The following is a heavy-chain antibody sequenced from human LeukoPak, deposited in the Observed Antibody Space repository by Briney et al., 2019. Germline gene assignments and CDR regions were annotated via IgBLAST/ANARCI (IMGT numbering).Heavy chain of an antibody. V-gene: IGHV3-21*01. Sequence: PGGSLRLSCAASGFTFSSYSMNWVRQAPGKGLEWVSSISSSSSYIYYADSVKGRFTISRDNAKNSLYLQMNSLRAEDTAVYYRARGPRQYCSGTSCYLDYWGQGTLVTVSS. D-gene: IGHD2-2*01. CDR2: ISSSSSYI. J-gene: IGHJ4*02. CDR3: ARGPRQYCSGTSCYLDY. CDR1: GFTFSSYS.